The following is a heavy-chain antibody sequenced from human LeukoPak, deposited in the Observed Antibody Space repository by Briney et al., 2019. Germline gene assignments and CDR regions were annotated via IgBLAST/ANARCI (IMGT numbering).Heavy chain of an antibody. V-gene: IGHV1-46*01. Sequence: ASVKVSCKASGYTFTGYYMHWVRQAPGQGLEWMGIINPSGGSTSYAQKFQGRVTITRDTSINTAYMELSSLRSEDTAVYYCARMTVSGRDNWFDPWGQGTLVTVSS. CDR1: GYTFTGYY. CDR2: INPSGGST. CDR3: ARMTVSGRDNWFDP. D-gene: IGHD6-19*01. J-gene: IGHJ5*02.